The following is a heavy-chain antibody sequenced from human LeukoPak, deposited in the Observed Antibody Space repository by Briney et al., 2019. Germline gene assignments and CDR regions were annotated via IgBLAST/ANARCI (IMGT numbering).Heavy chain of an antibody. CDR1: GFTFSSYT. J-gene: IGHJ4*02. D-gene: IGHD1-26*01. Sequence: GESLRLSCAASGFTFSSYTMTWVRQAPGRGLEWVSSISRSGDYIFYADSVRGRFTISRDNAKNSLYLQMTSLRAGDAAVYYCAKDRLVGGSDRHPLDYRGQGTLVTVSS. CDR3: AKDRLVGGSDRHPLDY. CDR2: ISRSGDYI. V-gene: IGHV3-21*01.